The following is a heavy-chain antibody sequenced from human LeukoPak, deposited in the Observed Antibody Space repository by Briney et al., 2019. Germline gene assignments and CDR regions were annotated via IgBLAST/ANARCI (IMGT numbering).Heavy chain of an antibody. Sequence: GGSLRLSCAASGFTFSSYSMNWVRQAPGKGLEWVSSISSSSSYIYYADSVKGRFTISRDNAKNSLYLQMNSLRAEDTAVYYCARDLYDFWSGYFFDYWGQGTLSPSPQ. D-gene: IGHD3-3*01. J-gene: IGHJ4*02. V-gene: IGHV3-21*01. CDR1: GFTFSSYS. CDR2: ISSSSSYI. CDR3: ARDLYDFWSGYFFDY.